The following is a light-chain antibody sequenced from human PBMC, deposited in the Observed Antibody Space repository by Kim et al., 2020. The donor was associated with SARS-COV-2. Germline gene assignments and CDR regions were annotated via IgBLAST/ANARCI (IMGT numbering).Light chain of an antibody. CDR2: KAS. Sequence: DIQMTQSPSSLSASVGDRVIITCRASQSISSWLAWYQQKPGKAPKLLIYKASNLETGVPSRFSGSGSGTDFTLTINSLQPDDFATYYCQQYKSYSLTFGGGTKVDIK. CDR3: QQYKSYSLT. J-gene: IGKJ4*01. CDR1: QSISSW. V-gene: IGKV1-5*03.